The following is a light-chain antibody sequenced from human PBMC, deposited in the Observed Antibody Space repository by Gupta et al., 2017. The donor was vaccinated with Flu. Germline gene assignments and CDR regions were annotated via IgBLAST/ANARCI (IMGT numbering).Light chain of an antibody. CDR1: SSEVGGNNY. CDR2: EVK. CDR3: NSDACNNNWV. J-gene: IGLJ3*02. V-gene: IGLV2-8*01. Sequence: VTSSSSGTSSEVGGNNYVIFNQTHTANPNNLLFYEVKRRSAGVTDRFSGSESGNTASLTVSAHAVEEVADYYCNSDACNNNWVFGGGTKLTVL.